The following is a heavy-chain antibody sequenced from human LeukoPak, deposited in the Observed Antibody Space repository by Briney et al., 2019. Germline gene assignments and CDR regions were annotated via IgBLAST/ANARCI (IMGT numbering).Heavy chain of an antibody. Sequence: GGSLRLSCAASGFTFSNAWMSWVRQAPGKGLEWVCRIKSKTDGGTTDYAAPVKGRFTISRDDSKNTLYLQMNSLKTEDTAVYYCTTSYDSSGYYYQTPFDYWGQGTLVTVSS. CDR2: IKSKTDGGTT. D-gene: IGHD3-22*01. CDR3: TTSYDSSGYYYQTPFDY. J-gene: IGHJ4*02. V-gene: IGHV3-15*01. CDR1: GFTFSNAW.